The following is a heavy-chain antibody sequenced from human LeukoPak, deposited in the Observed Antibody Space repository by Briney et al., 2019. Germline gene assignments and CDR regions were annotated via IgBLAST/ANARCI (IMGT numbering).Heavy chain of an antibody. V-gene: IGHV4-34*01. D-gene: IGHD3-10*01. J-gene: IGHJ4*02. CDR1: GLIFSNAW. CDR2: INHSGST. CDR3: ARRTSTYYYGSGSYFGPFDY. Sequence: GSLRLSCAASGLIFSNAWMTWVRQAPGKGLEWIGEINHSGSTNYNPSLKSRVTISVDTSKNQFSLKLSSVTAADTAVYYCARRTSTYYYGSGSYFGPFDYWGQGTLVTVSS.